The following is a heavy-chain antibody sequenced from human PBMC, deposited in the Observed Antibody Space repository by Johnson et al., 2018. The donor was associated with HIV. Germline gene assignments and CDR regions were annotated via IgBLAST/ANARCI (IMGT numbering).Heavy chain of an antibody. Sequence: VQLVESGGGVVRPGGSLRLSCAASGFTFDDYAMSWVHQAPGKGLEWVANIKQDGSEKYYVDSVKGRFTISRDNAKNSLYLQMNSLRAEDTAVYYCARDLGDSSSSWRELSAFDIWGQGTMVTVSS. CDR3: ARDLGDSSSSWRELSAFDI. CDR2: IKQDGSEK. CDR1: GFTFDDYA. D-gene: IGHD6-6*01. J-gene: IGHJ3*02. V-gene: IGHV3-7*01.